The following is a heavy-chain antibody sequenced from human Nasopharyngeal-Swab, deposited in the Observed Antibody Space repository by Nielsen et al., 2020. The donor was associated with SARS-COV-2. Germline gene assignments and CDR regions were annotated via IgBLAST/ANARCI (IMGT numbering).Heavy chain of an antibody. Sequence: GGSMRLYCAAFGCTFDIYAMTWVRQAPGKGLEWVSGRSTEGDIAYNADAVKGRFTISRDNSKNTLHLQMNTLRPEDTAVYYCAKEDSTSWYGVIDYWGQGTPVSVSS. J-gene: IGHJ4*02. D-gene: IGHD6-13*01. CDR3: AKEDSTSWYGVIDY. V-gene: IGHV3-23*01. CDR1: GCTFDIYA. CDR2: RSTEGDIA.